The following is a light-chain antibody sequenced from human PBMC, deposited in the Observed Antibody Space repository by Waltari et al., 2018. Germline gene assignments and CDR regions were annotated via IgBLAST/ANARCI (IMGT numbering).Light chain of an antibody. CDR2: DVS. J-gene: IGLJ2*01. CDR1: SSDVGGYNY. Sequence: QSALTQPRSVSGSPGQSVTISCTGTSSDVGGYNYVSWYQQHPGKAPKLMIDDVSKRPSGVRDRFSGSKAGNTASLTISGLQAEDEADYYCCSYAGSYTLVVCGGGTKLTVL. CDR3: CSYAGSYTLVV. V-gene: IGLV2-11*01.